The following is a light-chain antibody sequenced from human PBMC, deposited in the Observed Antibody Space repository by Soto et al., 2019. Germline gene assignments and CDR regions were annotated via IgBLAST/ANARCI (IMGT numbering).Light chain of an antibody. CDR2: DVS. CDR3: SSYTSSSTLLYV. J-gene: IGLJ1*01. CDR1: SRDVGGYNY. V-gene: IGLV2-14*01. Sequence: QSALTQPASVSGSPGQSITISCTGTSRDVGGYNYVSWYQQHPGKPPKLMIYDVSNRPSGVSNRFSGSTSGNTASLTISGRQAEDEADYYCSSYTSSSTLLYVFGTGTKLTVL.